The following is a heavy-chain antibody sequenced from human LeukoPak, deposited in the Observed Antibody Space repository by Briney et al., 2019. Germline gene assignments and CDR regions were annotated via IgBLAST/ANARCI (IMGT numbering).Heavy chain of an antibody. CDR3: ARVKTSGLRYFDWLPHPGGFDY. J-gene: IGHJ4*02. V-gene: IGHV4-59*01. Sequence: SETLSLTCTVSGGSISSYYWSWIRQPPGKGLDWIGYIYYIGSTNYNPSLKSRVTISVDTSNNQFSLKLSSVNAADTAVYYCARVKTSGLRYFDWLPHPGGFDYWGQGTLVTVSS. D-gene: IGHD3-9*01. CDR2: IYYIGST. CDR1: GGSISSYY.